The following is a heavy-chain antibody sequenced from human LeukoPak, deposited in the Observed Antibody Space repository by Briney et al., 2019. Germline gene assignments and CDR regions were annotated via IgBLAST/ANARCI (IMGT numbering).Heavy chain of an antibody. CDR2: ISNNGGYT. CDR3: AVADY. CDR1: GFTFSSSA. V-gene: IGHV3-23*01. D-gene: IGHD5-12*01. Sequence: GGSLRLSCAASGFTFSSSAMSWVRQAPGKGLEWVSAISNNGGYTYYADSVQGRFTISRDNSKNTLYLQMNSLRAEDTAVYYCAVADYWGQGTLVTVSS. J-gene: IGHJ4*02.